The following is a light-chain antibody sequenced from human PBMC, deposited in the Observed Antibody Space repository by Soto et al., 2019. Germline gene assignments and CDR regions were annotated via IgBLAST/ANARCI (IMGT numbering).Light chain of an antibody. CDR2: TAS. CDR3: QKYNSAPFT. V-gene: IGKV1-27*01. Sequence: DIQMTQSPSSLSASVGARVTVSCRASQATRTYLAWYKHRPGRVPQLLIYTASTLQSGVPSRFASSGSGANFTLTISSMQPDDVGTYYCQKYNSAPFTFGHLTKVVI. CDR1: QATRTY. J-gene: IGKJ3*01.